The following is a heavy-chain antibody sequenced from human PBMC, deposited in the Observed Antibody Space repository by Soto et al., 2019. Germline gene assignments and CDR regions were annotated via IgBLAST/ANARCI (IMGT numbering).Heavy chain of an antibody. Sequence: PGGSMRLYCSASGFTFSSYWMHWVRQVPGKGLVWVSRINNDGSHTSYADSVKGRFTISRDNAKNTLYLEMNSLRAEDTAVYYCGGDGDCITTSCYGIWFDPWGKGTLVIVSS. CDR2: INNDGSHT. CDR3: GGDGDCITTSCYGIWFDP. D-gene: IGHD2-2*01. J-gene: IGHJ5*02. CDR1: GFTFSSYW. V-gene: IGHV3-74*01.